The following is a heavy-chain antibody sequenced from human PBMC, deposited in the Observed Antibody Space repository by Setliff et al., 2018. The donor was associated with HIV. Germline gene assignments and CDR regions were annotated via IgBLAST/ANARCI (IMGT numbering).Heavy chain of an antibody. J-gene: IGHJ2*01. V-gene: IGHV3-21*01. CDR1: GFILSTYS. CDR3: ARGETIAVADGFLDL. CDR2: ISSSSTYI. Sequence: GGSLRLSCVASGFILSTYSMNWVRQAPGKGLEWVSSISSSSTYIYYADSVKGRFTISRDNAKNSLYLQMNSLRAEDTAVYYCARGETIAVADGFLDLWGRGTLVTVSS. D-gene: IGHD6-19*01.